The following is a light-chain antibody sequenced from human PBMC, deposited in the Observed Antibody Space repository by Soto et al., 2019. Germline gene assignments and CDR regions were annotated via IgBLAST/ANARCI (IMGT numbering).Light chain of an antibody. CDR1: SSDVGAYNY. Sequence: QSALTQPASVSGSPGQSITISCTGTSSDVGAYNYVSWYQQHPGKTHKLVIYEVTNRPSGVSDRFSGSKSGNTASLTISGLQAEDEADYYCSSFTISSTYVFGGGTKLTVL. CDR3: SSFTISSTYV. J-gene: IGLJ1*01. CDR2: EVT. V-gene: IGLV2-14*01.